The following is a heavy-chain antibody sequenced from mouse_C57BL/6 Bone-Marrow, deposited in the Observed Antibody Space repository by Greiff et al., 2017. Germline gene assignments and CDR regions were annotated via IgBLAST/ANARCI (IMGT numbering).Heavy chain of an antibody. V-gene: IGHV5-4*01. CDR1: GFTFSSYA. CDR2: ISDGGSYT. Sequence: EVQVVESGGGLVKPGGSLKLSCAASGFTFSSYAMSWVRQTPEKRLEWVATISDGGSYTYYPDNVKGRFTISRDNAKNNLYLQMSHLKSEDTAMYYCARGNGYYVAWFAYWGQGTLVTVSA. D-gene: IGHD2-3*01. J-gene: IGHJ3*01. CDR3: ARGNGYYVAWFAY.